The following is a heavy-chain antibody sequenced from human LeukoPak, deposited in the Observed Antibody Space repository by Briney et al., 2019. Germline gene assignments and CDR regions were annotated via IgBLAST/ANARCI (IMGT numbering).Heavy chain of an antibody. V-gene: IGHV4-39*01. D-gene: IGHD3-3*01. Sequence: SETLSLTCTVSGGSISSSIYYWGWIRQPPGKGLEWIGSIYYRGRTSYNPSLNSPVTISVAPSQTQFSLTLSSVTAADTAVYYCARRGDRTTIFGVVTPDAFDIWGQGTMVTVSS. CDR3: ARRGDRTTIFGVVTPDAFDI. J-gene: IGHJ3*02. CDR1: GGSISSSIYY. CDR2: IYYRGRT.